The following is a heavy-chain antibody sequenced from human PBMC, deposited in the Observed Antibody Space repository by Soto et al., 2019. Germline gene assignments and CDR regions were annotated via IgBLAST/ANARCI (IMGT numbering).Heavy chain of an antibody. V-gene: IGHV3-48*02. D-gene: IGHD3-22*01. CDR1: GFTFSTYN. CDR3: ARSPITTIVVALFDY. Sequence: EVQLVESGGGLVQPGGSLRLSCAASGFTFSTYNMNWVRQAPGKGLEWVSYISSSSSTIDYADSVKGRFIISRDNAKNSLYLQMNSLGDEDTAVYYCARSPITTIVVALFDYWGQGTLVTVSS. J-gene: IGHJ4*02. CDR2: ISSSSSTI.